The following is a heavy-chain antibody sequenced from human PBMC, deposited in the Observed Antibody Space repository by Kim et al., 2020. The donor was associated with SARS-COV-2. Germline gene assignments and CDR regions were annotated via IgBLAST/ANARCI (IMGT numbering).Heavy chain of an antibody. CDR1: GYTFTSYG. D-gene: IGHD3-3*01. CDR3: AREYYDFWSGYLSYYYYGMDV. J-gene: IGHJ6*02. V-gene: IGHV1-18*01. CDR2: ISAYNGNT. Sequence: ASVKVSCKASGYTFTSYGISWVRQAPGQGLEWMGWISAYNGNTNYAQKLQGRVTMTTDTSTSTAYMELRSLRSDDTAVYYCAREYYDFWSGYLSYYYYGMDVWGQGTTVTVSS.